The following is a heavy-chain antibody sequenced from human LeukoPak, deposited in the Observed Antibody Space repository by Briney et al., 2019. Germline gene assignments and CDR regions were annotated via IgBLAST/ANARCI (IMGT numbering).Heavy chain of an antibody. Sequence: GGSLRLSCAESGFTFRKYALVWVRQAPGKGLEWVSASSSGGSNPLYADAVKGLFTISRDNSKNTLYLQMNSLRAEDTAVYYCGRDPNGDYVGAFEFWGRGTMVIVSS. J-gene: IGHJ3*01. CDR2: SSSGGSNP. CDR3: GRDPNGDYVGAFEF. CDR1: GFTFRKYA. V-gene: IGHV3-23*01. D-gene: IGHD4-17*01.